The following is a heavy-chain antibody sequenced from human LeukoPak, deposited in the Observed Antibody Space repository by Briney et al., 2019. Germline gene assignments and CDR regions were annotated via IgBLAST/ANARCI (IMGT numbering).Heavy chain of an antibody. CDR3: ARPPSRGYSSSFEY. CDR1: GYGFPTYW. Sequence: GGSLQISCKGSGYGFPTYWIAWVRPRPGKGLEWMGIIYPDESNIRYSPSFQGQVTISADKSISTAYLQWSSLKASDTAMYYCARPPSRGYSSSFEYWGQGTLVILSS. J-gene: IGHJ4*02. CDR2: IYPDESNI. D-gene: IGHD2-2*03. V-gene: IGHV5-51*01.